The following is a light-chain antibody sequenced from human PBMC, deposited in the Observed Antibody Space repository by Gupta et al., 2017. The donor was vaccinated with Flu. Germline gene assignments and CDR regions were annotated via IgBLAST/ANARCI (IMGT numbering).Light chain of an antibody. J-gene: IGLJ2*01. Sequence: QSALTQPRSVSGSPGRSVAISCTGTTSDVGNYDYVSWYQQPPGKAAKLMVYGVTRRPTGVADCFSGSKAGNTASRTISGPEDEDAGFYYCCTNAGTLNFVFGGGTRPTVL. CDR1: TSDVGNYDY. CDR3: CTNAGTLNFV. V-gene: IGLV2-11*01. CDR2: GVT.